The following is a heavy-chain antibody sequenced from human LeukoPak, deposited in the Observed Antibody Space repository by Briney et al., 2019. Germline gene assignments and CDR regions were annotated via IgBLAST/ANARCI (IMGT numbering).Heavy chain of an antibody. J-gene: IGHJ4*02. CDR1: GFTVSSNY. Sequence: GGSLRLSCAASGFTVSSNYMSWVRQAPGKGLEWVSVIYSGGSTYYADSVKGRFTISRDNAKNSLYLQMNSLRAEDTAVYYCTREGCSSTSCTLLDYWGQGTLVTISS. CDR2: IYSGGST. D-gene: IGHD2-2*01. V-gene: IGHV3-53*01. CDR3: TREGCSSTSCTLLDY.